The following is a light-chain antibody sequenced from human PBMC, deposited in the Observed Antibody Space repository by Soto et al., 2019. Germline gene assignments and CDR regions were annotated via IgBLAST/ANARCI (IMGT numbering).Light chain of an antibody. CDR1: QTVDNN. CDR3: QQYNNWPLT. CDR2: GAS. V-gene: IGKV3-15*01. J-gene: IGKJ4*01. Sequence: EIVMTQSPVTLSVSPGEGATLSCRASQTVDNNLAWYQKKPGQAPRLLIFGASTRATGIPARFSAVGSGAEFTLTISSLQSEDFAVYYCQQYNNWPLTFGGGTKVEIK.